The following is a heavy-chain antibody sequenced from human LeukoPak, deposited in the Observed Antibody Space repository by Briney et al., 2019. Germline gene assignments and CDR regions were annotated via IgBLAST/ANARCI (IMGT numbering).Heavy chain of an antibody. CDR3: AGCRYFDY. J-gene: IGHJ4*02. V-gene: IGHV3-30*03. Sequence: GGSLRLSCAASGFTFNNYGMHWVRQAPGKGLEWVAVISYDGSNKYYADSVKGRFTISRDNSKNTLYLQMNSLRAEDSAVYYCAGCRYFDYWGQGTLVTVSS. CDR2: ISYDGSNK. D-gene: IGHD3-10*01. CDR1: GFTFNNYG.